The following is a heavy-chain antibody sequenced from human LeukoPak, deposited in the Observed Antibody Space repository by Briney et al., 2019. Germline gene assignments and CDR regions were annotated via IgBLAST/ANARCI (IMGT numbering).Heavy chain of an antibody. CDR2: INAGDGNT. Sequence: GASVKVSCKASGYTFGSYVIHWVRQAPGQRLEWMGWINAGDGNTRFSQKSRGRVTITRDSPASTAYMELSRLTSEDTAMYYCVREESATGLFDYWGQGTLVTVSS. CDR1: GYTFGSYV. J-gene: IGHJ4*02. CDR3: VREESATGLFDY. D-gene: IGHD6-13*01. V-gene: IGHV1-3*01.